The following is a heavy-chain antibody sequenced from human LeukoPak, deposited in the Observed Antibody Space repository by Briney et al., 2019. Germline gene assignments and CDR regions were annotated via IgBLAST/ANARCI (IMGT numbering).Heavy chain of an antibody. CDR2: IYYSGST. D-gene: IGHD3-22*01. CDR3: ARTTFYYDTSGYYSGFDP. CDR1: GGSISSSSYY. J-gene: IGHJ5*02. V-gene: IGHV4-39*07. Sequence: SETLSLTCTVSGGSISSSSYYWGWIRQPPGKGLEGIGSIYYSGSTYYNPSLKSRVTISVDTSKNQFSLKLSSVTAADTAVYYCARTTFYYDTSGYYSGFDPWGQGTLVTVSS.